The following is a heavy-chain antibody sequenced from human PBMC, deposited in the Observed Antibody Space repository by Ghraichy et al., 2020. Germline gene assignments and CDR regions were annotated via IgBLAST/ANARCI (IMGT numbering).Heavy chain of an antibody. Sequence: SQTLSLTCTVSGGSISSYYWSWIRQPPGKGLEWIGYIYYSGSTNYNPSLKSRVTISVDTSKNQFSLKLSSVTAADTAVYYCARANLQRPYNWFDPWGQGTLVTVS. V-gene: IGHV4-59*01. CDR1: GGSISSYY. CDR2: IYYSGST. J-gene: IGHJ5*02. D-gene: IGHD5-18*01. CDR3: ARANLQRPYNWFDP.